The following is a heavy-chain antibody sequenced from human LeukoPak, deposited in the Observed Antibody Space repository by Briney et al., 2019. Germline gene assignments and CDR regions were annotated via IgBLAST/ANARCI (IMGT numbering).Heavy chain of an antibody. CDR3: ARDSRYYDSSGYYYEDAFDI. CDR1: GGSISSSSYY. J-gene: IGHJ3*02. CDR2: IYYSGST. V-gene: IGHV4-39*02. Sequence: SETLSLTCTVSGGSISSSSYYWGWIRQPPGKGLEWIGSIYYSGSTYYNPSLKSRVTISVDTSKNQFSLKLSSVTAADTAVYYCARDSRYYDSSGYYYEDAFDIWGQGTMVTVSS. D-gene: IGHD3-22*01.